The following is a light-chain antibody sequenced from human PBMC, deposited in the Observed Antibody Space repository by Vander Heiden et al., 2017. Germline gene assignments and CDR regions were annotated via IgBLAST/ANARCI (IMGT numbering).Light chain of an antibody. V-gene: IGKV3-20*01. Sequence: IVLTQSPGTLPLSPGERATLSCRASQSVSSSYLAWYQQKPGQAPRLLIYGASSRATGIPDRCSGSGSGTDYTLTISRLEPEDVAVYYCQQYDSSFITFGQGTRLEIK. CDR1: QSVSSSY. CDR3: QQYDSSFIT. CDR2: GAS. J-gene: IGKJ5*01.